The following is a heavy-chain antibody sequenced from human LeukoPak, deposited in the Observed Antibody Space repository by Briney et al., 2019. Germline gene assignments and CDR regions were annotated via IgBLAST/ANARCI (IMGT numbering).Heavy chain of an antibody. Sequence: PGGSLRLSCTASGFTFSTSWMHWVRQAPGKGLVWVSRINYDGRTKTYADSVKGRFTISRDNAKNTLFLQMNSLRGEDTAVFYCARGRGYSGYGLDYWGQGTLVTVSS. V-gene: IGHV3-74*03. CDR3: ARGRGYSGYGLDY. CDR2: INYDGRTK. J-gene: IGHJ4*02. D-gene: IGHD5-12*01. CDR1: GFTFSTSW.